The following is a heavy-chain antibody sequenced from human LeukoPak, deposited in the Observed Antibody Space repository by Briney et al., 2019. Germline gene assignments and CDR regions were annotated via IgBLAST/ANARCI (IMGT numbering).Heavy chain of an antibody. D-gene: IGHD3-22*01. CDR3: AREGRDSSGYYYEVDAFDI. CDR2: IYSGGST. CDR1: GFTVSSNY. V-gene: IGHV3-53*01. Sequence: AGGSLRLSCAASGFTVSSNYMSWVRQAPGKGLEWVSVIYSGGSTYYADSVKGRFTISRDNSKNTLYLQMNSLRAEDTAVYYCAREGRDSSGYYYEVDAFDIWGPGNPGHRLL. J-gene: IGHJ3*02.